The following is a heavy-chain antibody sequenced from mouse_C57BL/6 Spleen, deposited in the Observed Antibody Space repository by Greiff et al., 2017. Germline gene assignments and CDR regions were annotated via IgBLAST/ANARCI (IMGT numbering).Heavy chain of an antibody. J-gene: IGHJ3*01. CDR3: ARSEYYGSSSAWFAY. Sequence: VQLQQPGAELVKPGASVKLSCKASGYTFTSYWMQWVKQRPGQGLEWIGEIDPSDSYTNYNQKFKGKATLTVDTSSSTAYMQLSSLTSEDSAVYYCARSEYYGSSSAWFAYWGQGTLVTVSA. D-gene: IGHD1-1*01. V-gene: IGHV1-50*01. CDR1: GYTFTSYW. CDR2: IDPSDSYT.